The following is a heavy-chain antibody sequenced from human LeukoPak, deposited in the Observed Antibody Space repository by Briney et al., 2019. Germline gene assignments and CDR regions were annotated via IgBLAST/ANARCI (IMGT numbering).Heavy chain of an antibody. CDR1: GYLFTNYG. V-gene: IGHV1-18*01. D-gene: IGHD1-26*01. CDR3: ARDQGILGPTGGDY. Sequence: ASVKVSCKASGYLFTNYGISWMRQAAGQGLEWMGWISAYNGDTNYAQKLQGRVTMTTDTSTSTAYMELRSLRSDDTALYYCARDQGILGPTGGDYWGQGILVTVSS. J-gene: IGHJ4*02. CDR2: ISAYNGDT.